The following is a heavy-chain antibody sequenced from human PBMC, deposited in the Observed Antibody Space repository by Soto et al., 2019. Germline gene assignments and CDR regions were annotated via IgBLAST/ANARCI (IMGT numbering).Heavy chain of an antibody. CDR3: ATTVGSSLQNDYYGMDV. CDR2: FDPEDAET. Sequence: ASVKVSCKVSGYTLTEFSMHWVRQAPGKGLEWMGGFDPEDAETIYAQKFQGRVTMTEDTSTDTAYMELSSLRSEDTAVYYCATTVGSSLQNDYYGMDVWGQGTTVTVSS. V-gene: IGHV1-24*01. J-gene: IGHJ6*02. CDR1: GYTLTEFS. D-gene: IGHD6-6*01.